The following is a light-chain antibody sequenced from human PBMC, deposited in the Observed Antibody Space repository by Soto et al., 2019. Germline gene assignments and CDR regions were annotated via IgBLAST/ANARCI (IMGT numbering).Light chain of an antibody. CDR3: CSYAGSYSGV. V-gene: IGLV2-11*01. Sequence: QSALTQPRSVSGSPGQSVTISCTGTSSDVGVYNYVSWYQLHPGKAPKLMVYDVSKRPSGVPDRFSGSKSGNTASLTISGLQAEDEAEYYCCSYAGSYSGVFGGGTKLTVL. J-gene: IGLJ3*02. CDR2: DVS. CDR1: SSDVGVYNY.